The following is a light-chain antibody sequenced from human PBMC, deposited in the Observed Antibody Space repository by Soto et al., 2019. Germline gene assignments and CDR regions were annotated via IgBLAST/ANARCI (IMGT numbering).Light chain of an antibody. Sequence: QSVLTQPPSASGSPGQSVTISCIGTSSDVGRYNYVSWYQHHPGKAPKLIIYEVTKRPSGVPDRFSGSKSGNTASLTVSGLQADDEADYYCTSYVGSNNSVFGTGTKVTVL. J-gene: IGLJ1*01. CDR2: EVT. V-gene: IGLV2-8*01. CDR3: TSYVGSNNSV. CDR1: SSDVGRYNY.